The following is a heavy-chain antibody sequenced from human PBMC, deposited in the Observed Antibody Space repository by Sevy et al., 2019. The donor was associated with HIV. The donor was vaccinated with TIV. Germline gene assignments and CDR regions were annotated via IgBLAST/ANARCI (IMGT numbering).Heavy chain of an antibody. D-gene: IGHD3-22*01. CDR3: ATSRSGYFDSSGYYIY. J-gene: IGHJ4*02. CDR2: IYPDHSDT. V-gene: IGHV5-51*01. Sequence: GESLKISCKGSGYSFTSHWIGWVRHMPRKGLEWMRIIYPDHSDTRYSPSLQGQVTFSADKSISTAYLQWSSLKASDTAMYYCATSRSGYFDSSGYYIYWGQGTLVTVSS. CDR1: GYSFTSHW.